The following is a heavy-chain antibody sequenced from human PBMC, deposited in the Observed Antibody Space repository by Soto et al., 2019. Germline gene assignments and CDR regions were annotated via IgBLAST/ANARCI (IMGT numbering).Heavy chain of an antibody. CDR3: AREQYAGAFDI. V-gene: IGHV3-48*01. CDR1: AFTFSSYS. D-gene: IGHD2-2*01. Sequence: GSLRLSCAASAFTFSSYSMNWVRQAPGKGLEWVSYISSSSSTIEYADSVKGRFTISRDNAKNSLYLQMNSLRAEDTAVYYCAREQYAGAFDIWGQGTMVTVSS. CDR2: ISSSSSTI. J-gene: IGHJ3*02.